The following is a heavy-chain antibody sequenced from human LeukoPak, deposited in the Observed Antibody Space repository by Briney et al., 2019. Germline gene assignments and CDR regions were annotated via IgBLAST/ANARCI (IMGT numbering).Heavy chain of an antibody. Sequence: GGSLLLSCTASGFTFVDYAMSWVRQAPGKGLEWVSYISTSSSTIYYADSVKGRFTISRDNAKNSLYLQMNSLRDEDTAVYYCARDGYNLFDYWGQGTLVTVSS. CDR1: GFTFVDYA. D-gene: IGHD5-12*01. CDR3: ARDGYNLFDY. CDR2: ISTSSSTI. V-gene: IGHV3-48*02. J-gene: IGHJ4*02.